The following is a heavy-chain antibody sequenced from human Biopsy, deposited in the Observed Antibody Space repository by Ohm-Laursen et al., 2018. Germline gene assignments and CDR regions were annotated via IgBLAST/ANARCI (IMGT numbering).Heavy chain of an antibody. J-gene: IGHJ6*02. CDR3: ARDRYYGSESYYSHYNMDV. D-gene: IGHD3-10*01. Sequence: SLRLSCAASGFSFSSYWMHWVRQGPGKGLVWVSRINIDGSTTRYADSVKGRFSISRDNSKNTVYLQMNSLRAADTAVYYCARDRYYGSESYYSHYNMDVWGQGTTVTVSS. CDR2: INIDGSTT. CDR1: GFSFSSYW. V-gene: IGHV3-74*01.